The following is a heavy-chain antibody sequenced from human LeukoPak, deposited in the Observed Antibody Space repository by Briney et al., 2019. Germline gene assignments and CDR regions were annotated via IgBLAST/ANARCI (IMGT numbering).Heavy chain of an antibody. CDR3: TSSSSEETIAY. D-gene: IGHD6-6*01. V-gene: IGHV1-46*01. Sequence: ASVRVSCKASGYTFTSYYMHWVRQAPGQGLEWMGIMNPSGGSTTHAQKFQGRVTMTRDTSTGTVYMELSSLRSEDTAVYYCTSSSSEETIAYWGHGTLVTVSS. J-gene: IGHJ4*01. CDR2: MNPSGGST. CDR1: GYTFTSYY.